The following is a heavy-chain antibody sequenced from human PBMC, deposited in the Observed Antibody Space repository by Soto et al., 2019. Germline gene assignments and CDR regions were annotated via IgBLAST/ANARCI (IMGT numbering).Heavy chain of an antibody. Sequence: QITLKESGPTLVKPTQTLTLTCTFSGFSLSTSGVGVRWIRPPPGKALEWLALIYWDDDKRYSPSLKSRLTITKDTAKNQVVSTMTNMDPVDTATYYCAHRDVYDGVPDYWGQGTLVTVSS. V-gene: IGHV2-5*02. J-gene: IGHJ4*02. D-gene: IGHD3-22*01. CDR2: IYWDDDK. CDR1: GFSLSTSGVG. CDR3: AHRDVYDGVPDY.